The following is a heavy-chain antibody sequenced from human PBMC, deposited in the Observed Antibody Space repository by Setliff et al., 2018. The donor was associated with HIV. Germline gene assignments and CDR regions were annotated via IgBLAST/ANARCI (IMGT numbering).Heavy chain of an antibody. V-gene: IGHV3-23*03. CDR3: AKEPSSCSAPRPSLCGYFDS. CDR1: GITFINAA. J-gene: IGHJ4*01. Sequence: GGSLRPSCATSGITFINAAMAWVRQAPGKGPEWISFIYSGSSRAVFADSVKGRFTISRDNSRNTLFLQMNSLRAEDTAVYYCAKEPSSCSAPRPSLCGYFDSWGQGTQVTVSS. D-gene: IGHD2-21*01. CDR2: IYSGSSRA.